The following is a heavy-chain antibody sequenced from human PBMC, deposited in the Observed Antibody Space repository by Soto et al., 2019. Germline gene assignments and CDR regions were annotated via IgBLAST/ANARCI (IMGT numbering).Heavy chain of an antibody. CDR3: ASFSGWTIFDY. J-gene: IGHJ4*02. CDR1: GGSISSYY. CDR2: IYYSGST. Sequence: SETLSLTCTVCGGSISSYYWNWIRQPPGKGLEWIGYIYYSGSTNYNPSLKSRVTISVDTSKNQFSLKLSSVTAADTAVYYCASFSGWTIFDYWGQGTLVTVSS. V-gene: IGHV4-59*01. D-gene: IGHD6-19*01.